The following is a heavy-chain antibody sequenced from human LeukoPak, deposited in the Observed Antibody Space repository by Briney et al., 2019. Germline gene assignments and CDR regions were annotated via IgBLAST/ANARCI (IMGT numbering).Heavy chain of an antibody. Sequence: PGGSLRLSCVVSGFTVSNAWMSWVRQAPGKGLEWVSSISSSSSYIYYADSVKGRFTISRDNAKNSLYLQMNSLRAEDTAVYYCARAPDGRRWFPPGGFDLWGRGTLVTVSS. J-gene: IGHJ2*01. V-gene: IGHV3-21*01. CDR1: GFTVSNAW. CDR2: ISSSSSYI. CDR3: ARAPDGRRWFPPGGFDL. D-gene: IGHD4-23*01.